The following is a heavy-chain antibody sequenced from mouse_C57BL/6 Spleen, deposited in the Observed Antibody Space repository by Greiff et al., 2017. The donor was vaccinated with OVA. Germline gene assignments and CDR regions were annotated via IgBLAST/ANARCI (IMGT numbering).Heavy chain of an antibody. CDR1: GYTFTSYW. Sequence: QVQLQQPGAELVKPGASVKMSCKASGYTFTSYWITWVKQRPGQGLEWIGDIYPGSGSTNYNEQFKSKAKLTVDTASSTAYMQLSSLTSEASAVYYCARKVYSNYLYYFDYWGQGTTLTVSS. V-gene: IGHV1-55*01. J-gene: IGHJ2*01. CDR2: IYPGSGST. D-gene: IGHD2-5*01. CDR3: ARKVYSNYLYYFDY.